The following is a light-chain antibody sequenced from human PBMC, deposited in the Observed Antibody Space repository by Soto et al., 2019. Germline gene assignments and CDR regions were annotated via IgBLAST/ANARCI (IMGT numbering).Light chain of an antibody. Sequence: QSVLTQPASVSGSPGQSITISCTGTSSDVGGYNYVSWYQQHPGKAPKLMIYEVSNRPSGVSNRFSGSKSGNTASLTISGLQAEDEADYYCSSYTSSSTHNYVFGTGTKATV. V-gene: IGLV2-14*01. CDR1: SSDVGGYNY. J-gene: IGLJ1*01. CDR3: SSYTSSSTHNYV. CDR2: EVS.